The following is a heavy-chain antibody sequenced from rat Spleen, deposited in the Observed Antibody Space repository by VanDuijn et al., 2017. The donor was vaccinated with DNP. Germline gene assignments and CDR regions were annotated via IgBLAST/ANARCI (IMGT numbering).Heavy chain of an antibody. CDR1: GFNFKTYW. CDR3: ARHEGVRYNSPFAY. J-gene: IGHJ3*01. Sequence: EVKLVESGGGLVQPGRSLRLSCAASGFNFKTYWMGWVRQAPTKGLEWVATISYDGSSTYYRDSVKGRFTISRDNAKSTLYLQMDSLRSEDTATYYCARHEGVRYNSPFAYWGQGTLVTVSS. CDR2: ISYDGSST. V-gene: IGHV5-29*01. D-gene: IGHD4-3*01.